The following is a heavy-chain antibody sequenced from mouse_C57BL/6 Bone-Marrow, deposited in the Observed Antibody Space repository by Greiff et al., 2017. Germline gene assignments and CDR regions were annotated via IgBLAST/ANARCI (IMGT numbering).Heavy chain of an antibody. D-gene: IGHD3-2*02. J-gene: IGHJ2*01. CDR3: ARRLMGRQLRPTDY. CDR2: INPYNGGT. CDR1: GYTFTDYY. V-gene: IGHV1-19*01. Sequence: EVQGVESGPVLVKPGASVKMSCKASGYTFTDYYMNWVKQSHGKSLEWIGVINPYNGGTSYNQKFKGKATLTVDKSSSTAYMELNSLTSEDSAVYYCARRLMGRQLRPTDYWGQGTTLTVSS.